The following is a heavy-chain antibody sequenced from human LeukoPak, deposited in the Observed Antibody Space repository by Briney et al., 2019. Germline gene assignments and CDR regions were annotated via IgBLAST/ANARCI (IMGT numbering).Heavy chain of an antibody. J-gene: IGHJ4*02. D-gene: IGHD6-13*01. CDR1: AYTLTELS. CDR2: FDPEDGET. Sequence: GASVKVSCKVSAYTLTELSMHWGRQPPGKGLEWMGGFDPEDGETIYAQKFQGRVTMTEDTSTDTAYMELSSLRSEDTAVYYCATVVQQLTYYFDYWGQGTLVTVSS. V-gene: IGHV1-24*01. CDR3: ATVVQQLTYYFDY.